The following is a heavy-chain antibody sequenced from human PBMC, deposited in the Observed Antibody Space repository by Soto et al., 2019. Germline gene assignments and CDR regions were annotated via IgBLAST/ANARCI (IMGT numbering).Heavy chain of an antibody. CDR3: VKERSSRVVLYNWFDP. V-gene: IGHV3-64D*06. CDR2: IGSNGIST. J-gene: IGHJ5*02. Sequence: GGSLRLSCSASGFPCSIYAMHWVRHAPGKGGEYVSAIGSNGISTYYADSVKGRFTISRDNSKNTLYLQMSSLRPEDTAVYYCVKERSSRVVLYNWFDPWGQGTLVTVSS. CDR1: GFPCSIYA. D-gene: IGHD3-3*01.